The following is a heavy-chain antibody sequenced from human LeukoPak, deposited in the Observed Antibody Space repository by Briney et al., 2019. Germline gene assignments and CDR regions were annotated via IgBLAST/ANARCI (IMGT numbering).Heavy chain of an antibody. CDR1: GASVSTTSCL. J-gene: IGHJ4*02. CDR2: ISYTGSS. D-gene: IGHD2-15*01. Sequence: PSETLSLTCVVSGASVSTTSCLWRWVRQTPGKGLEWIGSISYTGSSYYNPSLNSRVTMSLDPAKNHFSLRMTSLTAADTAVYYCVRDLGVGGSWPLDFWGPGTVVIVSS. CDR3: VRDLGVGGSWPLDF. V-gene: IGHV4-39*07.